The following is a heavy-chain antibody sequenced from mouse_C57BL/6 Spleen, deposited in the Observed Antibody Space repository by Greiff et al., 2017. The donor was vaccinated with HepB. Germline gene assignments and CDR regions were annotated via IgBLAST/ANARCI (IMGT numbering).Heavy chain of an antibody. D-gene: IGHD1-1*01. CDR3: TRGLITTVVAEDY. CDR2: IDPETGGT. CDR1: GYTFTDYE. V-gene: IGHV1-15*01. J-gene: IGHJ2*01. Sequence: VQLQESGAELVRPGASVTLSCKASGYTFTDYEMHWVKQTPVHGLEWIGAIDPETGGTGYTQKFKGTAILTADKSSSTSYMELRSLTSEDSAVYYCTRGLITTVVAEDYWGQGTTLTVSS.